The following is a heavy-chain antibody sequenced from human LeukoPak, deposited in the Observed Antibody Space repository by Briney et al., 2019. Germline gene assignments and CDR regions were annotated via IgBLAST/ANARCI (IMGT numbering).Heavy chain of an antibody. D-gene: IGHD3-16*02. V-gene: IGHV3-23*01. J-gene: IGHJ4*02. CDR3: AKYRSPGSRTFDY. Sequence: GGSLRLSCAASGFTFSTYSMGWVRQAPGKGLEWVSAISDSGDITNYADSVKGRFTISRDNSKNTLYLQMGSLRAEDTALYFCAKYRSPGSRTFDYWGQGTLVTVSS. CDR2: ISDSGDIT. CDR1: GFTFSTYS.